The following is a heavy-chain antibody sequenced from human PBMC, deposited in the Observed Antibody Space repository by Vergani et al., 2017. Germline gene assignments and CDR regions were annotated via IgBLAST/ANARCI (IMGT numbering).Heavy chain of an antibody. CDR2: IGKDGINT. V-gene: IGHV3-30*02. J-gene: IGHJ6*02. CDR3: AKASRSVVMWYYGMDV. CDR1: GFTFSNYG. D-gene: IGHD3-22*01. Sequence: QVQLVESAGGVVQPGGSLRLSCAASGFTFSNYGMHWIRQAPGKGLEWLAYIGKDGINTRYRDAVKGRFTISRDNSKNTLYLQMNSLRAEDTAVYYCAKASRSVVMWYYGMDVWGQGTTVTVSS.